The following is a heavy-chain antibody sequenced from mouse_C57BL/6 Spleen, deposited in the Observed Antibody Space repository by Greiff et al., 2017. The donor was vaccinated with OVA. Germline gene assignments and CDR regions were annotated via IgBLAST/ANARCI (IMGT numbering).Heavy chain of an antibody. J-gene: IGHJ1*03. CDR3: TRDNRYFDV. CDR1: GFNIKDDY. CDR2: IDPENGDT. V-gene: IGHV14-4*01. Sequence: VQLQQSGAELVRPGASVKLSCTASGFNIKDDYMHWVKQRPEQGLAWIGWIDPENGDTEYASKFQGKATITADTSSNTAYLQLSSLTPEDTAVYYCTRDNRYFDVWGTGTTVTVSS.